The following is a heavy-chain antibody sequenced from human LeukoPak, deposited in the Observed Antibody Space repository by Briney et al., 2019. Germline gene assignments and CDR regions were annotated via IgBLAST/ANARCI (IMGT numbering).Heavy chain of an antibody. J-gene: IGHJ4*02. Sequence: GGSLRLSXAASGFTFGSYSMNWVRQTPGKGLEWVSSISSSSSYIYYAGSVKGRFTISRDNAKNSLYLQMNSLRAEDTAVYYCARGYGGNSSRNQKMYYFDYWGQGTLVTVSS. CDR1: GFTFGSYS. CDR2: ISSSSSYI. D-gene: IGHD4-23*01. V-gene: IGHV3-21*01. CDR3: ARGYGGNSSRNQKMYYFDY.